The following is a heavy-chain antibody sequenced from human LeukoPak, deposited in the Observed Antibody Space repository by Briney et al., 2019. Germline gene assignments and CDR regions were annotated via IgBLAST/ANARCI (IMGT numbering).Heavy chain of an antibody. CDR2: IYYSGST. CDR1: GGSISSSSYY. Sequence: SETLSLTCTVSGGSISSSSYYWGWIRQPPGKGLEWIGSIYYSGSTYYNPSLKSRVTISADTSKNQFSLKLSSVTAADTAVYYCARQDIVVVPAAIPYWFDPWGQGTLVTVSS. D-gene: IGHD2-2*01. V-gene: IGHV4-39*01. J-gene: IGHJ5*02. CDR3: ARQDIVVVPAAIPYWFDP.